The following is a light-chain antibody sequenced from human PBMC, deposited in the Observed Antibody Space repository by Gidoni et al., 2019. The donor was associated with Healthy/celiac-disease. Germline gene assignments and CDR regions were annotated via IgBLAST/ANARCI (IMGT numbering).Light chain of an antibody. V-gene: IGKV3-20*01. J-gene: IGKJ1*01. CDR3: QQYGSSPPWT. CDR2: GAS. CDR1: QSVSSSY. Sequence: ELVLTQSPGPMSWSPGDSATPPCRASQSVSSSYLAWYQQRPGQAPRLLIYGASSRATGIPARFSGSGSGTDFTLTISSLEPEDFAVYYCQQYGSSPPWTFGQGTKVEIK.